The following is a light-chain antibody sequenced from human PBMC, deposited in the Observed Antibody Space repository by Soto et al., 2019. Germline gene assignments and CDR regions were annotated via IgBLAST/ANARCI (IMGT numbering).Light chain of an antibody. Sequence: EIVLTQSPGTLSLSPGERATLSCRASQSVSSGYLAWYQQRPGQAPRFLIYDATTRATGIPDRFSGSESGTDFTLYNSKLEPEDFAVYYCQYYGTLLTFGPGTRVDIK. CDR3: QYYGTLLT. J-gene: IGKJ3*01. CDR1: QSVSSGY. CDR2: DAT. V-gene: IGKV3-20*01.